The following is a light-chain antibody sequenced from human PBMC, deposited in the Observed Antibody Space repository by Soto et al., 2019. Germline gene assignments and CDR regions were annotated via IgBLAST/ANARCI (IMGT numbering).Light chain of an antibody. J-gene: IGKJ1*01. CDR1: QSVGSD. Sequence: EIVMTQSPATLSVSPGERATLSCRASQSVGSDLAWYQQKPGQAPRLLIYDASTRATGIPARFSGSGSGTEFTLTISSLQSEDFAVYYCQRYNNWPPWTFGQGTKVDIK. CDR2: DAS. CDR3: QRYNNWPPWT. V-gene: IGKV3-15*01.